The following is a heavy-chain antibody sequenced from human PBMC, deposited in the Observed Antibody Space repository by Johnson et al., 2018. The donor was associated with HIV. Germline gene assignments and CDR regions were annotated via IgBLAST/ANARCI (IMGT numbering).Heavy chain of an antibody. CDR1: GFTFSTSW. CDR3: ASGDELGDDAFDI. Sequence: VQLVESGGGLVQPGGSLRLSCAASGFTFSTSWMSWVRQAPGKGLGWVANINQDGVEKYYVDSVKGRFTISRENAKNSLYLQMNSLRAEDTALYYCASGDELGDDAFDIWGQGTMVTVSS. CDR2: INQDGVEK. V-gene: IGHV3-7*05. J-gene: IGHJ3*02. D-gene: IGHD7-27*01.